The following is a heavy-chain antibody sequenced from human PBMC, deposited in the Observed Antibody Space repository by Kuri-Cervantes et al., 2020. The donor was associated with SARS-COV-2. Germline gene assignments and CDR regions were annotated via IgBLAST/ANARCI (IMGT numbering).Heavy chain of an antibody. Sequence: AGSLRLSCAVSGFTFSDYSMHWVRQVPGRGLVWVSRIKSDGSSTSHADSVEGRFTIYRDNAKNTLYLQMNSLRAEDTAVYYCARAGYGGNSHYDFWGQGALVTVSS. V-gene: IGHV3-74*01. CDR3: ARAGYGGNSHYDF. J-gene: IGHJ4*02. D-gene: IGHD4-23*01. CDR2: IKSDGSST. CDR1: GFTFSDYS.